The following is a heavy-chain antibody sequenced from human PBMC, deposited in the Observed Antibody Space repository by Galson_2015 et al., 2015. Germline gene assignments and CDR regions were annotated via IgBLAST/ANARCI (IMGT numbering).Heavy chain of an antibody. Sequence: SLRLSCAASGFTFSNYAMSWVRQAPGKGLEWVSAIWGSGGRTYYVDSVKGRFTISRDNYENMLYLQMTGLRADDTAVYYCVKDALGIYYESVRDGLDIWGQGT. V-gene: IGHV3-23*01. D-gene: IGHD3-22*01. CDR1: GFTFSNYA. J-gene: IGHJ3*02. CDR3: VKDALGIYYESVRDGLDI. CDR2: IWGSGGRT.